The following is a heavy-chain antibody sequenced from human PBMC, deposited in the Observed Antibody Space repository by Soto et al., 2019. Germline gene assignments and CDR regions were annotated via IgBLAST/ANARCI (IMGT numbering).Heavy chain of an antibody. V-gene: IGHV1-18*01. D-gene: IGHD4-17*01. J-gene: IGHJ4*02. CDR1: GYTFTSYG. CDR3: ARPSSKRTVTTFGY. Sequence: QVQLVQSGAEVKKPGASVKVSCKASGYTFTSYGISWVRQAPGQGLEWMGWISAYNGNTNYAQKLQGRVTMTTDTSTSTAYRELRSLRSDDTAVYYWARPSSKRTVTTFGYWGQGTLVTVSS. CDR2: ISAYNGNT.